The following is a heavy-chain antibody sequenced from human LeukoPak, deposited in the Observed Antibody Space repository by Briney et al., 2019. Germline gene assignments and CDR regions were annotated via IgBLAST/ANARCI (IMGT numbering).Heavy chain of an antibody. CDR2: IYYRGST. Sequence: SETLSLTCTLSGGSLSSSSYYWGWIRQPPGRGLEWIGRIYYRGSTYYNPSLKSRVTISVDTSKNRFSLKLSSVTAADTAVYYCARRAEPYYDFWSGYQPYYFDYWGQGTLVTVSS. CDR1: GGSLSSSSYY. J-gene: IGHJ4*02. CDR3: ARRAEPYYDFWSGYQPYYFDY. D-gene: IGHD3-3*01. V-gene: IGHV4-39*01.